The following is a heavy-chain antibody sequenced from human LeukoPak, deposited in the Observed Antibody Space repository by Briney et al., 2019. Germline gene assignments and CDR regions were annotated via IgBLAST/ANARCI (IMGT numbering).Heavy chain of an antibody. V-gene: IGHV4-34*01. CDR1: GGSFSHYY. CDR2: INHSGST. J-gene: IGHJ6*03. CDR3: ARSVRGVIPPLRGVYYYYMDV. Sequence: SETLSLTCAVYGGSFSHYYWSWLRQPPGKGLEWMGEINHSGSTNYNPSLKSRVTISVDTSKNQFSLKLSSVTAADTAVYYCARSVRGVIPPLRGVYYYYMDVWGKGTTVTISS. D-gene: IGHD3-10*02.